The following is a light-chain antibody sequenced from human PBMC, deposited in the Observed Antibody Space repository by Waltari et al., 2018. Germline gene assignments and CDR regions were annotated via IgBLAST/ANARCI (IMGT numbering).Light chain of an antibody. V-gene: IGLV2-14*03. J-gene: IGLJ3*02. CDR2: DVC. Sequence: QSALTQPASVSGSPGQSITISCTGTSSDVGGYNYVSWYQQYPGNAPKLMLYDVCIWPSGVSDRFSGSKAGTTASLTMSGLQAEDEADYYGNSYSNSNSWVFGGGTKLTVL. CDR1: SSDVGGYNY. CDR3: NSYSNSNSWV.